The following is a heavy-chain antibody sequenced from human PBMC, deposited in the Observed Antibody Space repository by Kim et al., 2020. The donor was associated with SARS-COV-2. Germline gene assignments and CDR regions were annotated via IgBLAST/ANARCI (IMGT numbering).Heavy chain of an antibody. Sequence: GGSLRLSCAASGFTFSDYYMSWIRQAPGKGLEWVSYISSSGSTIYYADSVKGRFTISRDNAKNSLYLQMNSLRAEDTAVYYCARVFSGSYYYYYGMDVWGQGTTVTVSS. CDR3: ARVFSGSYYYYYGMDV. CDR1: GFTFSDYY. J-gene: IGHJ6*02. D-gene: IGHD1-26*01. CDR2: ISSSGSTI. V-gene: IGHV3-11*04.